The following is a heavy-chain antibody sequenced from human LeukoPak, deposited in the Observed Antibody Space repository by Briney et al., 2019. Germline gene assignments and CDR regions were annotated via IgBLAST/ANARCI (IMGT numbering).Heavy chain of an antibody. CDR2: ISDSGGTT. D-gene: IGHD2-2*01. CDR1: GFTFSNYW. CDR3: AKSSDGSTSFDQ. J-gene: IGHJ4*02. V-gene: IGHV3-23*01. Sequence: SGGSLRLSCAASGFTFSNYWMTWVRQAPGKGLEWVSGISDSGGTTYYVDSVKGRFTISRDNSKNTLYLQINSLRAEDMALYYCAKSSDGSTSFDQWGQGTLVTVSS.